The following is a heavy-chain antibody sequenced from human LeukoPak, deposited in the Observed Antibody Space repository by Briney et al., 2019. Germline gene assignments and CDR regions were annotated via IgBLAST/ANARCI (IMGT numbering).Heavy chain of an antibody. V-gene: IGHV4-30-2*01. CDR2: IYHSGST. D-gene: IGHD5-24*01. CDR1: GGSISSGGYS. J-gene: IGHJ5*02. CDR3: AREGMATMGNWFDP. Sequence: PSETLSLTCAVSGGSISSGGYSWSWIRQPPGKGLEWIGYIYHSGSTYYNPSLKSRVTISVDRSKNQFSLKLSSVTAADTAVYYCAREGMATMGNWFDPWGQGTLVTVSS.